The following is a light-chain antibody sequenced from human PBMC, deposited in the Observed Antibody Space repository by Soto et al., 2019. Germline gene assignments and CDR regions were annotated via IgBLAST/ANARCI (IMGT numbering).Light chain of an antibody. CDR2: DAS. CDR1: QSVSSY. V-gene: IGKV3-11*01. J-gene: IGKJ5*01. Sequence: EIVLTQSPATLSSSPGEGATLSCRASQSVSSYLAWYQQKPGQAPRLLIYDASNRATGIPARFSGSGSGTDFTLTISSLEPEDFAVYYCQQRSNWPPFGGGTRLEIK. CDR3: QQRSNWPP.